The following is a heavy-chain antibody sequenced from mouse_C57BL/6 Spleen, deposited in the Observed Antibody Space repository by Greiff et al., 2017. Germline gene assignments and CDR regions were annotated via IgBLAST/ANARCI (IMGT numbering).Heavy chain of an antibody. V-gene: IGHV1-69*01. CDR2: IDPSDSYT. CDR1: GYTFTSYW. D-gene: IGHD3-2*02. J-gene: IGHJ2*01. Sequence: VQLQQPGAELVMPGASVKLSCKASGYTFTSYWMHWVKQRPGQGLEWIGEIDPSDSYTNYNQKFKGKSTLTVDKSSSTAYMQRSSLTSEDSAVYYCARGGSSGYDYWGQGTTLTVSS. CDR3: ARGGSSGYDY.